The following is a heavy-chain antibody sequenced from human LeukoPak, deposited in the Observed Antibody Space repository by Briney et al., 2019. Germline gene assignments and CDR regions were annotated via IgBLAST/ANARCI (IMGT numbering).Heavy chain of an antibody. CDR3: AKDSRYYWDY. V-gene: IGHV3-30*02. J-gene: IGHJ4*02. CDR1: GFTFSSYG. D-gene: IGHD3-22*01. CDR2: IRFDEVNK. Sequence: VGSLRLSCAASGFTFSSYGMHWVRQAPGKGLEWVAFIRFDEVNKYYAESVKGRFTISRDNSKNTLYLQMNSLRSEDTAVYYCAKDSRYYWDYWGQGTLVTVSS.